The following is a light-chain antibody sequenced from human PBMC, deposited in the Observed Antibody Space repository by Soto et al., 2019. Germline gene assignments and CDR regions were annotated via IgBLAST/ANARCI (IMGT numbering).Light chain of an antibody. CDR2: GAS. J-gene: IGKJ2*01. Sequence: EIVLTQSPGTLSLSPGERATLSCRASQSVSSSYLAWYQQKPGQAPRLLIYGASSRANGIPDRFSGSGSGTDFILTISRLATDEVAVEYCQQYGSSPYTFGKGTNLDSK. CDR1: QSVSSSY. V-gene: IGKV3-20*01. CDR3: QQYGSSPYT.